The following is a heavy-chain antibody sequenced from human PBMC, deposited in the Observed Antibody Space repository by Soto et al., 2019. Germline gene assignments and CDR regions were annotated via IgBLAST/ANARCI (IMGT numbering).Heavy chain of an antibody. D-gene: IGHD2-15*01. CDR1: GFTFSNAW. CDR2: IKSKTDGGTT. Sequence: GGSLRLSCAASGFTFSNAWMSWVRQAPGKGLEWVGRIKSKTDGGTTDYAAPVKGRFTISRDDSKNTLYLQMNSLKTEDTAVYYCTTDAYTGIDAFDIWGQGTMVTVSS. CDR3: TTDAYTGIDAFDI. V-gene: IGHV3-15*01. J-gene: IGHJ3*02.